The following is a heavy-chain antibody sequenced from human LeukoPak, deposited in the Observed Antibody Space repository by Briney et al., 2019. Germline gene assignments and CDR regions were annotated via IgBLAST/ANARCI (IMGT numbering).Heavy chain of an antibody. J-gene: IGHJ3*01. CDR1: GGSISSYY. Sequence: SETLSLTCTVSGGSISSYYWSWIRQPPGKGLEWIGYIYYSGSTNYNPSLKSRVTISVDTSKNQFSLKLSSVTAADTAVYYCARRRRIGAVDTDAFDVWGQGTMVTVSS. V-gene: IGHV4-59*01. CDR3: ARRRRIGAVDTDAFDV. CDR2: IYYSGST. D-gene: IGHD6-13*01.